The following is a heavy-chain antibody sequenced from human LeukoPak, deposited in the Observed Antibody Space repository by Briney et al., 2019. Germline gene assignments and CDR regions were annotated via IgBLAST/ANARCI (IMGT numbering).Heavy chain of an antibody. J-gene: IGHJ4*02. CDR2: LIGMGSQT. V-gene: IGHV3-23*01. D-gene: IGHD6-13*01. CDR3: AKAGYSSTWPFDY. Sequence: VESLRLSCAASGFSFSSNGMSWVRQAPGEGLEWVSALIGMGSQTYYADSLKGRFTISRDNSKNTVFLQMNSLRVEDTAVYYCAKAGYSSTWPFDYWGQGTQVTPSA. CDR1: GFSFSSNG.